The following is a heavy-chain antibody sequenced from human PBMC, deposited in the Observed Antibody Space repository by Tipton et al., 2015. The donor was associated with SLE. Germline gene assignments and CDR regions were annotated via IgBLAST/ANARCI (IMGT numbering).Heavy chain of an antibody. J-gene: IGHJ4*02. CDR1: GGSFRGYY. V-gene: IGHV4-34*01. CDR2: INHGGST. CDR3: ARIRPGHGDPFDF. D-gene: IGHD4-17*01. Sequence: GLVKPSETLSLTCAASGGSFRGYYWIWIRQPPGKGLEWIGEINHGGSTNYNPSLKSRVTISLDTSKNHFSLKLTSVTAADTAVYYCARIRPGHGDPFDFWGQGTLVTVSS.